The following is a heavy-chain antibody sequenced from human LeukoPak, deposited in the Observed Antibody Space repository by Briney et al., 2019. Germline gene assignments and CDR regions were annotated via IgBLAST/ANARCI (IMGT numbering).Heavy chain of an antibody. J-gene: IGHJ4*02. V-gene: IGHV4-59*01. Sequence: SETLSLTCTVSGGTISSYYWSWIRQPPGKGLEWIGYIYYSGSTNYNPSLKSRVTISVDTSKNQFSLKLSSVTAADTAVYYCARARSYCGGDCYSSPYFDYWGQGTLVTVPS. CDR3: ARARSYCGGDCYSSPYFDY. CDR1: GGTISSYY. D-gene: IGHD2-21*02. CDR2: IYYSGST.